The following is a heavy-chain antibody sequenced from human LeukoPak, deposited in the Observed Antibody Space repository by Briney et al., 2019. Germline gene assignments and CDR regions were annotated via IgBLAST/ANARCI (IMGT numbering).Heavy chain of an antibody. J-gene: IGHJ6*02. CDR1: GYTFTSYY. Sequence: ASVKVSCKASGYTFTSYYMHWVRQAPGQGLEWMGWISAYNGNTNYAQKLQGRVTMTTDTSTSTAYMELRSLRSDDTAVYYCARGGGVWSGYYMDYYYGMDVWGQGTTVTVSS. V-gene: IGHV1-18*04. D-gene: IGHD3-3*01. CDR2: ISAYNGNT. CDR3: ARGGGVWSGYYMDYYYGMDV.